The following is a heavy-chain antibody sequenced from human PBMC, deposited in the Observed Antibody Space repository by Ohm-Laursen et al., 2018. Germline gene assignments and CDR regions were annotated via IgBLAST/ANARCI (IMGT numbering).Heavy chain of an antibody. D-gene: IGHD4-23*01. V-gene: IGHV3-33*01. CDR1: GFTFSSYG. J-gene: IGHJ4*02. CDR3: ARHYGGNTPPDY. CDR2: IWYDGSDK. Sequence: SLRLSCAASGFTFSSYGMHWVRQAPGKGLEWVAVIWYDGSDKNYADSVKGRFTISRDNSKNTLYLQMNSLRAEDTAVYYCARHYGGNTPPDYWGQGTLVTVSS.